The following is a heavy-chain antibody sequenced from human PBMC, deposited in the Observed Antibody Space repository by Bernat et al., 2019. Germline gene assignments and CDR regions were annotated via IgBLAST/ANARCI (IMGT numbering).Heavy chain of an antibody. Sequence: EVQLVESGGGLVQPGGSLRLSCAASGFTFSSYSMNWVRQAPGKGLEWVSYISSSSSTIYYADSVKGRFTISRDNAKNSLNLQMNSLRDEDTAVYYCARDQYGDYVFDNWGQGTLVTVSS. J-gene: IGHJ4*02. CDR2: ISSSSSTI. D-gene: IGHD4-17*01. CDR3: ARDQYGDYVFDN. CDR1: GFTFSSYS. V-gene: IGHV3-48*02.